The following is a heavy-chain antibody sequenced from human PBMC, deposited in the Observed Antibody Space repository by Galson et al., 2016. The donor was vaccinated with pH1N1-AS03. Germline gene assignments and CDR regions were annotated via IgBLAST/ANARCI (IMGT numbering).Heavy chain of an antibody. CDR1: EFTFSSAW. D-gene: IGHD4-11*01. CDR2: IKSNTDGGTT. J-gene: IGHJ4*02. Sequence: SLRLSCAVSEFTFSSAWMSWVRQAPGKGLEWVGRIKSNTDGGTTDFAAPVKGRFTISRDDSRNRLSLQMNNLRTEDTAVYFCTTDHYSDWNYWGQGTLVTVSS. V-gene: IGHV3-15*01. CDR3: TTDHYSDWNY.